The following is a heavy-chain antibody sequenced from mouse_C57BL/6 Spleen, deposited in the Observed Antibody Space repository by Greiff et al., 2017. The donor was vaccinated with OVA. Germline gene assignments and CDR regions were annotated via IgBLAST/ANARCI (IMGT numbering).Heavy chain of an antibody. CDR3: ARDGYDGSSYDY. J-gene: IGHJ2*01. Sequence: VQRVESGPELVKPGASVKISCKASGYAFSSSWMNWVKQRPGQGLEWIGRIYPGDGDTNYNGKFKGKATLTADKSSSTAYMQLSSLTSEDSAVYFCARDGYDGSSYDYWGQGTTLTVSS. CDR1: GYAFSSSW. CDR2: IYPGDGDT. D-gene: IGHD1-1*01. V-gene: IGHV1-82*01.